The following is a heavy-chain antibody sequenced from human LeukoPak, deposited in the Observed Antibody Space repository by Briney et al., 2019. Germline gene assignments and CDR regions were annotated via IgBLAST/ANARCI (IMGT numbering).Heavy chain of an antibody. CDR2: ITGSGSPI. V-gene: IGHV3-48*03. CDR1: GFTFSTYE. CDR3: VTHSSSADY. J-gene: IGHJ4*02. D-gene: IGHD6-6*01. Sequence: GGSLRLSCAASGFTFSTYEMKWVRQAPGKGLEWVSYITGSGSPIYYADYVKGRFTISRDNAKNSLSLQMNSLRADDTAIYFCVTHSSSADYWGQGTLVTVSS.